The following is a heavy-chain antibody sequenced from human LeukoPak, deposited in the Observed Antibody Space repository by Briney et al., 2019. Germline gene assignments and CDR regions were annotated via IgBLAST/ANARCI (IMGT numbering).Heavy chain of an antibody. Sequence: ASVKVSCKASGYTFTSYDINWVRQATGQGLEWMGWMNPNSGNTGYAQKFQGRVTITRNTSISTAYMELSSLRSEDTAVYYCARGGAAARKRYYYYYMDVWGKGTTVTVSS. CDR2: MNPNSGNT. V-gene: IGHV1-8*03. D-gene: IGHD6-13*01. CDR3: ARGGAAARKRYYYYYMDV. J-gene: IGHJ6*03. CDR1: GYTFTSYD.